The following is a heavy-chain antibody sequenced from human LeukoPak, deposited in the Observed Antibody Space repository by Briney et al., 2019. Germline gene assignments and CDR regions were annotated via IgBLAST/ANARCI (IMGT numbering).Heavy chain of an antibody. J-gene: IGHJ4*02. CDR3: ARYNSGTMDY. D-gene: IGHD1-20*01. V-gene: IGHV3-33*01. CDR2: IWYDGSKK. Sequence: PGGSLRLSCVAFGFTFRSYGMHWVRQAPGKGLEWVAIIWYDGSKKYYADSVQGRFTVSRDNSQNTLYLQMDSLRVEDTGVYYCARYNSGTMDYWGQGTLVTVSS. CDR1: GFTFRSYG.